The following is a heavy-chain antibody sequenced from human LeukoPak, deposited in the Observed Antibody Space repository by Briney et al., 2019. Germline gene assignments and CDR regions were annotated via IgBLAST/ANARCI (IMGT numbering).Heavy chain of an antibody. V-gene: IGHV3-23*01. J-gene: IGHJ5*02. CDR1: GFTFNSYA. CDR3: AKSVTADP. D-gene: IGHD2-21*02. CDR2: ISGGGGST. Sequence: HPGGSLRLSCAASGFTFNSYAMNWVRQAPGKGLEWVSSISGGGGSTNYADSVKGRFTISRDNSRNTVYLQMNSLRAEDTAVYYCAKSVTADPWGQGTLVTVSS.